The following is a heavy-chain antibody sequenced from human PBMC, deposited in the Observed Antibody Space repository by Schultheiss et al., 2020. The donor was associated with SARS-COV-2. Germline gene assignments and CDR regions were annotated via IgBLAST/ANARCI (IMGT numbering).Heavy chain of an antibody. Sequence: SQTLSLTCTVSGGSISSYYWSWIRQPPGKGLEWIGSIYYSGSTYYNPSLKSRVTISVDTSKNQFSLKLSSVTAADTAVYYCARLRYDSSGYAFDYWGQGTLVTVSS. CDR3: ARLRYDSSGYAFDY. CDR1: GGSISSYY. V-gene: IGHV4-39*01. J-gene: IGHJ4*02. CDR2: IYYSGST. D-gene: IGHD3-22*01.